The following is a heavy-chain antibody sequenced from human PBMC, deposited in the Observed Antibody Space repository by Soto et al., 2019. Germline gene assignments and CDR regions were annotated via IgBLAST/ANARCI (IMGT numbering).Heavy chain of an antibody. V-gene: IGHV3-11*06. CDR1: GFTFSDYY. Sequence: GGSLRLSCAASGFTFSDYYMSWIRQAPGKGLEWVSYISSSSSYTNYADSVKGRFTISRDNAKNSLYLQMNSLRAEDTAVYYCALGYCSGSSCYDAFDIWGQGTMVTVSS. CDR2: ISSSSSYT. J-gene: IGHJ3*02. D-gene: IGHD2-15*01. CDR3: ALGYCSGSSCYDAFDI.